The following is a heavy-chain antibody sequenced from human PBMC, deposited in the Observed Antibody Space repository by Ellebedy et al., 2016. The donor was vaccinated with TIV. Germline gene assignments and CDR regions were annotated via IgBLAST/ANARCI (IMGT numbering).Heavy chain of an antibody. CDR3: ARGDLVGGGRNWFDP. Sequence: ASVKVSCKASGYIFTSFWIAWVRQMPGKGLEWMGRVDPTDSDSSYSPSFQGHVTISADKSINTAYLQWSSLKTSDTAMYYCARGDLVGGGRNWFDPWGQGTLVTVSS. D-gene: IGHD2-2*01. CDR1: GYIFTSFW. J-gene: IGHJ5*02. CDR2: VDPTDSDS. V-gene: IGHV5-10-1*01.